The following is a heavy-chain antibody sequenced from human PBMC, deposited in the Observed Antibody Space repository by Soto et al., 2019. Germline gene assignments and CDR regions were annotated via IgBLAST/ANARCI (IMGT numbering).Heavy chain of an antibody. D-gene: IGHD4-17*01. V-gene: IGHV4-34*01. CDR1: GGSFSGYY. Sequence: QVQLQQWGAGLLKPSETLSLTCAVYGGSFSGYYWSWIRQPPGKGLEWIGAINHSGSTNYNPSLKSRVTISVDTSKNQFSLKLSSVTAADTAVYYCARTPNDYGDYDEKPIYYYYMDVWGKGTTVTVSS. CDR3: ARTPNDYGDYDEKPIYYYYMDV. J-gene: IGHJ6*03. CDR2: INHSGST.